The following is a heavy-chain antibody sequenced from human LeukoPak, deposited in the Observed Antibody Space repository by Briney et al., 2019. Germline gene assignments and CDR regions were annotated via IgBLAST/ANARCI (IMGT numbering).Heavy chain of an antibody. CDR2: ISYSGST. V-gene: IGHV4-59*01. Sequence: SETLSLTCTVSSGSINGYYWSWIRQPPGKGLEWVGYISYSGSTNYNPSLKSRVTISVDTSKNQFSLKLSTVTAADTAIYYCARDGRAGSLFAYWGQGTLVTVSS. J-gene: IGHJ4*02. D-gene: IGHD6-19*01. CDR3: ARDGRAGSLFAY. CDR1: SGSINGYY.